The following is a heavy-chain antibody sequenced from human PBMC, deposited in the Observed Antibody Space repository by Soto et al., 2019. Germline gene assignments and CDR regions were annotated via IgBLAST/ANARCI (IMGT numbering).Heavy chain of an antibody. V-gene: IGHV3-74*01. J-gene: IGHJ4*02. CDR1: GFTFSNYW. CDR3: ARDVQFQSFEH. D-gene: IGHD4-4*01. Sequence: PGGSLRLSCAASGFTFSNYWMHWVRQVPGKGLVWVSRIDNDGSRTSYADSVKGRFTISRDNAQNTLYLQMNSLRAEDTAVYYCARDVQFQSFEHSGQGTRVTVSS. CDR2: IDNDGSRT.